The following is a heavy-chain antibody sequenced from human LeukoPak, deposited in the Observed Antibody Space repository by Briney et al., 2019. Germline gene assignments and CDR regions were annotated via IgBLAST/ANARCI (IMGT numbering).Heavy chain of an antibody. CDR3: AKDYPSRDGYNKQKGD. J-gene: IGHJ4*02. CDR2: IMYDGSYK. D-gene: IGHD5-24*01. Sequence: GGSLRLSCAASGFTFSSYGMHWVRQAPGKGLEWVAFIMYDGSYKYYADSVKGRFTISRDNSKNTLYLQMNSLRAEDTAVYYCAKDYPSRDGYNKQKGDWGQGTLVTVSS. V-gene: IGHV3-30*02. CDR1: GFTFSSYG.